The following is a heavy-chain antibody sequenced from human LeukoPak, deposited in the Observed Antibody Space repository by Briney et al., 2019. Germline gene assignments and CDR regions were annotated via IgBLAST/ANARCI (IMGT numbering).Heavy chain of an antibody. CDR1: GFTFSDYY. V-gene: IGHV3-11*01. CDR2: ISSGSTI. J-gene: IGHJ6*02. Sequence: GSLRLSCAASGFTFSDYYMSWIRQAPGKGLEWVSYISSGSTIYYADSVKGRFTISRDNAKNSLYLQMNSLRAEDTAVYYCARDIITIFGVAAYYYGMDVWGQGTTVTVSS. D-gene: IGHD3-3*01. CDR3: ARDIITIFGVAAYYYGMDV.